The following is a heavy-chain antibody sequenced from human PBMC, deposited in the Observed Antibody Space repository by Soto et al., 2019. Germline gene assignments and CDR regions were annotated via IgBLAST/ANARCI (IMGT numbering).Heavy chain of an antibody. CDR1: GYTFSNNG. J-gene: IGHJ4*02. CDR2: VSGYDGST. Sequence: QVQLVQSGAEVKKPGASVKISCKASGYTFSNNGITWVRQAPGQGLEWMGWVSGYDGSTNYVQNLQGRVTMTKDTSTSTAYMELRSLRSDDTAVYYCAGDSDGVFNYWGQGTLVTVSS. V-gene: IGHV1-18*04. CDR3: AGDSDGVFNY. D-gene: IGHD4-17*01.